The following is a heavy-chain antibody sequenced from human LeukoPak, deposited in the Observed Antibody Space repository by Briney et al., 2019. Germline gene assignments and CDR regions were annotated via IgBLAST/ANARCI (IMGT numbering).Heavy chain of an antibody. V-gene: IGHV3-33*06. CDR1: GFTFSSYG. CDR3: AKDLWDSSGYYELNYFDY. J-gene: IGHJ4*02. D-gene: IGHD3-22*01. CDR2: IWYDGSNK. Sequence: GRSLRLSCAASGFTFSSYGMHWVRQAPGKGLEWVAVIWYDGSNKYYADSVKGRFTISRDNSKNTLYLQMNSLRAEDTAVYYCAKDLWDSSGYYELNYFDYWGQGTLVTVSS.